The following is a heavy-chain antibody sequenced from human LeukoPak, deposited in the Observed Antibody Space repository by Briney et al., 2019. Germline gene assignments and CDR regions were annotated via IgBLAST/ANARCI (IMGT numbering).Heavy chain of an antibody. CDR3: AREDSGNSDDSLDI. J-gene: IGHJ3*02. D-gene: IGHD4-23*01. CDR1: GGSIRSTTYY. CDR2: IYYSGNT. Sequence: SETLSLTCSVSGGSIRSTTYYWGWIRQPPGKGLEWIGSIYYSGNTYYSPSLMSRVTISVDTSKNQFSLNLSSVTAADTAVYFCAREDSGNSDDSLDIWGQGTMVTVSS. V-gene: IGHV4-39*07.